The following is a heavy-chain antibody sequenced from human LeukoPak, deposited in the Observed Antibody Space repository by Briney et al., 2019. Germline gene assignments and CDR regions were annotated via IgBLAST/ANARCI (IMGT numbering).Heavy chain of an antibody. J-gene: IGHJ4*02. CDR1: RGTSSTYA. CDR3: VRDGSYYDSSGYYYLY. CDR2: ITPMFGTA. D-gene: IGHD3-22*01. V-gene: IGHV1-69*13. Sequence: SVKVSCTTPRGTSSTYAISWVRQAPRQGLEWMGGITPMFGTANYAQKFQGRVTITADDSTSTAYMELSSLKSEDTAVYYCVRDGSYYDSSGYYYLYWGQGTLVTVSS.